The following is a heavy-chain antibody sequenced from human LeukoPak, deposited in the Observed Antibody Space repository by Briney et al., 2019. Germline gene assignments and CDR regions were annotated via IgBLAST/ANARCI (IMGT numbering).Heavy chain of an antibody. CDR3: AKKTTAFDAFDM. D-gene: IGHD4-17*01. CDR1: GGSISSGNW. V-gene: IGHV4-4*02. CDR2: IYHHGST. J-gene: IGHJ3*02. Sequence: PSQTLSLTCAVSGGSISSGNWWSWVRQPPGEGLEWIGEIYHHGSTNFNPSLASRVTISVDKSKNQFSLNLTSVTAADTAVYYCAKKTTAFDAFDMWGQGTMVTVSS.